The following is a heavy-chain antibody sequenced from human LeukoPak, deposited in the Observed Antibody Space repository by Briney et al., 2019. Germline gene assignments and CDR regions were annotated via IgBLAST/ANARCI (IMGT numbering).Heavy chain of an antibody. Sequence: ASVKVSCKASGYTFTSYGISWVRQAPGQGLEWMGWISAYNGNTNYAQKLQGRVTMTTDTSTSTAYMELRSLRSDDTAVYYCAREMAYCGGDCYYYYGMDVWGQGTTVTVPS. CDR3: AREMAYCGGDCYYYYGMDV. V-gene: IGHV1-18*01. CDR2: ISAYNGNT. CDR1: GYTFTSYG. D-gene: IGHD2-21*02. J-gene: IGHJ6*02.